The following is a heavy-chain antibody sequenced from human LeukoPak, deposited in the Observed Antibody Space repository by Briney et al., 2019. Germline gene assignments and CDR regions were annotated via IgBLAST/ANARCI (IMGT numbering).Heavy chain of an antibody. CDR2: IKQDGSEK. D-gene: IGHD1-26*01. V-gene: IGHV3-7*01. J-gene: IGHJ6*03. CDR1: GFTFSSYG. Sequence: GGSLRLSCAASGFTFSSYGMHWVRQAPGKGLEWVANIKQDGSEKYYVDSVKGRFTISRDNAKNSLYLQMNSLRAEDTAVYYCARALVVGATRQYYYYYYMDVWGKGTTVTVSS. CDR3: ARALVVGATRQYYYYYYMDV.